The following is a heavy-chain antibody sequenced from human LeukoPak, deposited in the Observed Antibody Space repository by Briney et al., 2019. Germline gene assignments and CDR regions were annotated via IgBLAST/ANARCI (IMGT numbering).Heavy chain of an antibody. CDR2: ISYDGSNK. J-gene: IGHJ6*02. V-gene: IGHV3-30*18. CDR1: GFTFSSYG. D-gene: IGHD6-13*01. Sequence: GRSLRLSCAASGFTFSSYGMHWVRQAPGKGLEWVAVISYDGSNKNYADSVKGRFTISRDNSKNTLYLQMNSLRAEDTAVYYCAKINSNPSAYYYYYGMDVWGQGTTVTVSS. CDR3: AKINSNPSAYYYYYGMDV.